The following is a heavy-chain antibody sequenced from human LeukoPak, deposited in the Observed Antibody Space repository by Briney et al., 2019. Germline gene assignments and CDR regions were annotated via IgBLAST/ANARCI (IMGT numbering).Heavy chain of an antibody. Sequence: PGGSLRLSCAASGFTFSSYEMNWVRQAPGKGLEWVSYISSSGSTIYYADSVKGRFTISRDNAKNSLYLQMNSLGAEDTAVYYCARDVGFWSGIENWFDPWGQGTLVTVSS. CDR1: GFTFSSYE. D-gene: IGHD3-3*01. CDR2: ISSSGSTI. J-gene: IGHJ5*02. V-gene: IGHV3-48*03. CDR3: ARDVGFWSGIENWFDP.